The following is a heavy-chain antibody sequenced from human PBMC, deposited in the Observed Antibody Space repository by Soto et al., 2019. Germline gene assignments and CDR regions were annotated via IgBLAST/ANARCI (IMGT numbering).Heavy chain of an antibody. D-gene: IGHD4-17*01. CDR1: GYTFTTYG. V-gene: IGHV1-18*04. CDR2: ISAYSGNT. Sequence: QVQLVESGAEVKKPGASVKVSCKASGYTFTTYGITWVRQAPGQGLEWMGWISAYSGNTNYAQKLQGRLTVTIDTSTNTAYMDLRSVRSDDTAVYYCARVVKAGDYGDYGRYYFDYWGHGTLVTVSS. J-gene: IGHJ4*01. CDR3: ARVVKAGDYGDYGRYYFDY.